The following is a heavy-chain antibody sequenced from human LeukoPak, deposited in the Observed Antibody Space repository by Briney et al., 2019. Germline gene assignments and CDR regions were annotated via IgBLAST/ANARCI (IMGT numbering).Heavy chain of an antibody. J-gene: IGHJ5*02. CDR2: MHYSGST. D-gene: IGHD3-22*01. CDR1: GGSISRNSYY. Sequence: SETLTLICSVSGGSISRNSYYWGWIRQPPGKGLEWIGSMHYSGSTYYDPSLKSRVTISVDTSKNQFSLKLTSVTAADTALYYCARHLGYSYDSSGYGWFDPWGQGTLVTVSS. V-gene: IGHV4-39*01. CDR3: ARHLGYSYDSSGYGWFDP.